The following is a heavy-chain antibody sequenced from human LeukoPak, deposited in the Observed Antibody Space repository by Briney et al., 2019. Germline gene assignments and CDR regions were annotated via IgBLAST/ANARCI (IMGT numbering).Heavy chain of an antibody. CDR3: ARQRHYDRGWGDAFDI. Sequence: SVKVSCKASGGSFSSYAISWVRQDPGQGLEWMGGVIPIFGTANYAQKFQGRVTITTDGSTSTAYMELSSLRSEDTAVYYCARQRHYDRGWGDAFDIWGQGTMVTVSS. V-gene: IGHV1-69*05. D-gene: IGHD3-22*01. J-gene: IGHJ3*02. CDR1: GGSFSSYA. CDR2: VIPIFGTA.